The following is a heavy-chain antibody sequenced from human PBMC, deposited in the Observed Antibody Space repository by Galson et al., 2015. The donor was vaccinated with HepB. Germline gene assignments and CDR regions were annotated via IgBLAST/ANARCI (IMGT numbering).Heavy chain of an antibody. J-gene: IGHJ4*02. CDR3: ARDSIAVAGTLGY. Sequence: SLRLSCAASGFTVSSNYMSWVRQAPGKGLEWVSVIYSGGSTYYADSVKGRFTISRDNSKNTLYLQMNSLRAEDTAVYYCARDSIAVAGTLGYWGQGTLVTVSS. D-gene: IGHD6-19*01. V-gene: IGHV3-66*02. CDR1: GFTVSSNY. CDR2: IYSGGST.